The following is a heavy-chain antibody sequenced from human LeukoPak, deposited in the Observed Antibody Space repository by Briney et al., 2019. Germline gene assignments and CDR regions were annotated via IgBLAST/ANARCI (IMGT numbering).Heavy chain of an antibody. D-gene: IGHD3-16*02. Sequence: GGSLRLSCTASGFTFSDYEMDWVRQAPGKELEWVSYISSDGSTIYYAGSVKGRFTISRDNAKNSLYLQMNSLRAEDTAVYYCARAIYHLDYWGQGTLVTVSS. J-gene: IGHJ4*02. CDR1: GFTFSDYE. V-gene: IGHV3-48*03. CDR3: ARAIYHLDY. CDR2: ISSDGSTI.